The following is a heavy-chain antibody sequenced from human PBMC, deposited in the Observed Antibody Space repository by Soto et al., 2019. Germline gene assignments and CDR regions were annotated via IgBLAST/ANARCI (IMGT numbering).Heavy chain of an antibody. J-gene: IGHJ4*02. D-gene: IGHD3-16*01. CDR1: GFSFADYA. CDR2: ISNSGGVT. V-gene: IGHV3-23*01. CDR3: ARGVKTGEFYLDH. Sequence: EVHLLESGGGLVQPGGSLRLSCAASGFSFADYAMNWVRQAPGKGLEWVSSISNSGGVTYYLNSVKGRFTGSRDNSKDTLFLQMNSLRTEETAVYFCARGVKTGEFYLDHWGRGTLVTVSS.